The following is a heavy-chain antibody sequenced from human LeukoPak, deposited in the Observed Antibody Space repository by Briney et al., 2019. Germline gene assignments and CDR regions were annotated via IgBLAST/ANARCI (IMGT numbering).Heavy chain of an antibody. V-gene: IGHV1-69*06. Sequence: GSSVKVSCKASGGTFSSYANSWVRQAPGQGLEWMGGIIPIFGTANYAQKFQGRVTITADKSTSTAYMELSSLRSEDTAVYYCARDYYDSSGYYSQYYFDYWGQGTLVTVSS. D-gene: IGHD3-22*01. CDR3: ARDYYDSSGYYSQYYFDY. CDR1: GGTFSSYA. CDR2: IIPIFGTA. J-gene: IGHJ4*02.